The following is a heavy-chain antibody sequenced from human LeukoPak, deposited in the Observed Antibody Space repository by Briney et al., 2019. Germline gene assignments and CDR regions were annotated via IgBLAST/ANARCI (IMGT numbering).Heavy chain of an antibody. CDR1: GFTFSSYS. V-gene: IGHV3-48*01. D-gene: IGHD6-6*01. CDR2: ISSSSSTI. J-gene: IGHJ4*02. CDR3: ERDFGSSSSGSDY. Sequence: PVGSLRLSCAASGFTFSSYSMNWVRQAPGKGLEWVSYISSSSSTIYYAGSVKGRFTISRDNAKNSLYLQMNSLRAEDTAVYYCERDFGSSSSGSDYWGQGTLVTVSS.